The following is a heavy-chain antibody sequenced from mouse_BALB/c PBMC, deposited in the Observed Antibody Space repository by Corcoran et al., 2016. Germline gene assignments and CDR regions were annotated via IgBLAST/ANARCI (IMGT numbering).Heavy chain of an antibody. CDR1: GFNIKDTY. D-gene: IGHD4-1*01. CDR3: ATGIAY. J-gene: IGHJ3*01. CDR2: IDPANGNT. Sequence: EVQLQRSGAELVKPGASVKLSCTASGFNIKDTYMHWVKQRPEQGLEWIGRIDPANGNTKYDPKFQGKATITADTSSNTAYLQLSSLTSEDTAVYYCATGIAYWGQGTLVTVSA. V-gene: IGHV14-3*02.